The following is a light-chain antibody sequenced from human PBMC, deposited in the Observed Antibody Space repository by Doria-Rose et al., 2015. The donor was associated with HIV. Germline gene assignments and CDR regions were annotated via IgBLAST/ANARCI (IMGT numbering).Light chain of an antibody. V-gene: IGKV3-20*01. J-gene: IGKJ1*01. CDR3: HQYRTSWT. CDR2: DGS. Sequence: TQSPGTLSLSPGDRATLSCRASQSFSSTYLAWYQQKPGQSPSLLIYDGSTRATGIPDTFSASGSGTDFTLTINRLEPEDFARYYCHQYRTSWTFSQGTKVEI. CDR1: QSFSSTY.